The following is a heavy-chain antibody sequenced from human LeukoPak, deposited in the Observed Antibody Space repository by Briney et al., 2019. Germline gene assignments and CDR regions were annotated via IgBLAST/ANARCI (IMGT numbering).Heavy chain of an antibody. Sequence: GGSLRLSCAASGFTFSNYGMHWVRQAPGKGLEWVAVISYDGSNKYYADSVKGRFTISRDNSKNTLYLQMNSLRAEDTAVYYCAKVFGGREFDYWGQGTLVTVSS. V-gene: IGHV3-30*18. D-gene: IGHD2-15*01. CDR2: ISYDGSNK. CDR1: GFTFSNYG. J-gene: IGHJ4*02. CDR3: AKVFGGREFDY.